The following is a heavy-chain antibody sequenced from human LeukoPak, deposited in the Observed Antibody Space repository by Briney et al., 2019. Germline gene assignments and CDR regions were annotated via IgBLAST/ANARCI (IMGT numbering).Heavy chain of an antibody. Sequence: ASVTVSCKASGYTFTSYYMHWVRQAPGQGLEWMGIINPSGGSTNYAQKLQGRVTMTTDTSTSTAYMELRSLRSDDTAVYYCATSVEYSSSSDYWGQGTLVTVSS. V-gene: IGHV1-46*01. CDR3: ATSVEYSSSSDY. CDR2: INPSGGST. D-gene: IGHD6-6*01. J-gene: IGHJ4*02. CDR1: GYTFTSYY.